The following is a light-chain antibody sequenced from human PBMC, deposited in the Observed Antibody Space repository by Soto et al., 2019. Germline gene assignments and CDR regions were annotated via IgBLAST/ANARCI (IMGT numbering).Light chain of an antibody. CDR1: QSVSSY. CDR2: DAS. J-gene: IGKJ5*01. CDR3: PQRSNWPLIT. V-gene: IGKV3-11*01. Sequence: EIVLTQSPATLSLSPGERATLSCRASQSVSSYLAWYQQKPGQAPRLLIYDASNRATGIPARFSGSGSGTDFTLTIISLENEDFAVSYCPQRSNWPLITFGQGTRLEIK.